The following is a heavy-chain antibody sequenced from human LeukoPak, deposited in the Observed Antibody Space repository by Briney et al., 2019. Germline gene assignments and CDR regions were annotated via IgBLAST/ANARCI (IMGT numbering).Heavy chain of an antibody. J-gene: IGHJ3*02. D-gene: IGHD1-1*01. CDR1: GGSIGSYY. CDR2: IYYSGST. Sequence: SETLSLTCTVSGGSIGSYYWSWIRQPPGKGLEWIGYIYYSGSTNYNPSLKSRVTISVDTSKNQFSLKLSSVTAADTAVYYCARTNWRDSAFDIWGQGTMVTVSS. CDR3: ARTNWRDSAFDI. V-gene: IGHV4-59*08.